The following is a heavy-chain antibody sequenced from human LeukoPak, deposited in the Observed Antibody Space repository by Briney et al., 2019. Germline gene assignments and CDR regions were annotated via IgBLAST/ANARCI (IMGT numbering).Heavy chain of an antibody. J-gene: IGHJ6*03. CDR1: GGSISSYY. D-gene: IGHD3-10*01. CDR3: ARGDYYGSGSQEGMDV. Sequence: SETLSLTCTVSGGSISSYYWSWIRQPPGKGLEWIGYIYYSGSTNYNPSLKSRVTISVDTSKNQFSLKLSSVTAADTAVYYCARGDYYGSGSQEGMDVWGKGTTVTISS. CDR2: IYYSGST. V-gene: IGHV4-59*01.